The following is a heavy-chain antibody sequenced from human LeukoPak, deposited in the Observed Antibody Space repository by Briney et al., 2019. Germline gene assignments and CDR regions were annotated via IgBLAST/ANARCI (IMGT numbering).Heavy chain of an antibody. CDR1: GYSISSGYY. V-gene: IGHV4-38-2*02. Sequence: TSETLSLTCTVSGYSISSGYYWGWIRQPPGKGLEWIGSIYHTGSTYYNPSLKSRVTISVDTSKNQFSLRLSSVTAADTAVYYCARGGILTAAEIDYWGQGALVTVSS. D-gene: IGHD6-25*01. CDR3: ARGGILTAAEIDY. J-gene: IGHJ4*02. CDR2: IYHTGST.